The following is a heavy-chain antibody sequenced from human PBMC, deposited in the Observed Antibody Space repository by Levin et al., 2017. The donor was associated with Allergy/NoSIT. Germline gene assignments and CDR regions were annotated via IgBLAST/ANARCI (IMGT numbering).Heavy chain of an antibody. V-gene: IGHV3-23*01. J-gene: IGHJ3*01. CDR1: GFAFGDYA. Sequence: GGSLRLSCAASGFAFGDYAMTWVRQAPGKGLEWVSDITGGGSDTWYGDSVKGRFTVSRDNSKDMLHLELNSLRVEDTGIYYCAKKQGGTSGFSFDVWGQGTTVTVSS. D-gene: IGHD1-1*01. CDR3: AKKQGGTSGFSFDV. CDR2: ITGGGSDT.